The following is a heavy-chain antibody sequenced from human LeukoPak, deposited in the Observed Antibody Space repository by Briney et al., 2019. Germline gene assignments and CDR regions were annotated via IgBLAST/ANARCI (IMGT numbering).Heavy chain of an antibody. CDR1: GFTVSSNY. V-gene: IGHV3-66*02. D-gene: IGHD6-19*01. J-gene: IGHJ5*02. CDR2: IYSGGST. Sequence: GGSLRVSCAASGFTVSSNYMSWVRQAPGKGLEWVSVIYSGGSTYYADYVKGRFTISRDNSKNTLYLQMNSLRAEDTAVYYCARDRYSSGWTHFDPWGQGTLVTVSS. CDR3: ARDRYSSGWTHFDP.